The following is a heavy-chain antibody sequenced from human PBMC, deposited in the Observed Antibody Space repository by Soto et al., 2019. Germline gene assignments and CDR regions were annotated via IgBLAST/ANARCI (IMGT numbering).Heavy chain of an antibody. CDR1: GGSISSSIYY. CDR2: IYYSGST. CDR3: ARVRTDYGDYVIGDYYYGMDV. J-gene: IGHJ6*02. D-gene: IGHD4-17*01. V-gene: IGHV4-39*01. Sequence: SETMSVTCPVAGGSISSSIYYWGWIRQPPGKGLEWIGSIYYSGSTYYNPSLKSRVTISVDTSKNQFSLKLSSVTAADTAVYYCARVRTDYGDYVIGDYYYGMDVWGQGTTVTVSS.